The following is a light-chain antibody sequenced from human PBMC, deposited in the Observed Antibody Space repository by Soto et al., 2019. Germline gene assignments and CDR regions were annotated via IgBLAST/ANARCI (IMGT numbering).Light chain of an antibody. Sequence: QSALTQPPSVSGSPGQSVAISCTGTSSDVGSYNRVSWYQQPPGTAPKVMIYEVSNRPSGVPDRFSGSKSGNTASLTISGLQAEEEGDYYCSSYTSSNTYVFGTGTKVTVL. CDR3: SSYTSSNTYV. CDR1: SSDVGSYNR. CDR2: EVS. V-gene: IGLV2-18*02. J-gene: IGLJ1*01.